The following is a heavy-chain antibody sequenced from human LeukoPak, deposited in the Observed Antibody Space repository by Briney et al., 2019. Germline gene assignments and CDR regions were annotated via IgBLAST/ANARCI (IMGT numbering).Heavy chain of an antibody. CDR1: GFTFSNAW. J-gene: IGHJ4*02. V-gene: IGHV3-15*01. Sequence: GGSLRLSCAASGFTFSNAWMSGVRQAPGKGREWVVRIKSKTDGGTTDYAAPVKGRFTISRTDSKNTMYLQMKSMKTEDTAVYYCTTAYCSSTSCSHWGQGNLVTVSS. CDR2: IKSKTDGGTT. CDR3: TTAYCSSTSCSH. D-gene: IGHD2-2*01.